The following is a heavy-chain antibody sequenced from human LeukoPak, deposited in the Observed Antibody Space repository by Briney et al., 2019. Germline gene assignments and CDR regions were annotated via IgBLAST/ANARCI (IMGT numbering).Heavy chain of an antibody. Sequence: GGSLRLSCAASGFTFTTYWMHWVRQAPGKGLVWVSRINTDGSSLNYADSVKGRFTISRDNAKNTLYLQMNSLGAEDTAVYYCARRINYYDSGGYYYVRYFDSWGQGTLVTVSS. J-gene: IGHJ4*02. CDR1: GFTFTTYW. D-gene: IGHD3-22*01. V-gene: IGHV3-74*01. CDR2: INTDGSSL. CDR3: ARRINYYDSGGYYYVRYFDS.